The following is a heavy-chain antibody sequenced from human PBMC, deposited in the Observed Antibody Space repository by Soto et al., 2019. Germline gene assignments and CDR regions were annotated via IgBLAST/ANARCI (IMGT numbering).Heavy chain of an antibody. J-gene: IGHJ3*02. CDR1: GVSFSSYY. CDR3: AREDGYNSAFDI. V-gene: IGHV4-59*01. Sequence: SETLSLTCTVSGVSFSSYYWSWIRQPPGKGLEWIGYIYYSGSTNYNPSLKSRVTISVDTSKNQFSLKLSSVTAADTAVYYCAREDGYNSAFDIWGQGTMVTVSS. D-gene: IGHD5-12*01. CDR2: IYYSGST.